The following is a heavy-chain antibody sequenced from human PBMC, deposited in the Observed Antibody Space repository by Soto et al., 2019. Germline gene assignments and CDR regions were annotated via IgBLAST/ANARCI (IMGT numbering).Heavy chain of an antibody. D-gene: IGHD2-15*01. CDR2: MIPIFGTT. CDR3: ARVVTVVKSFHYWYFDL. Sequence: QVQLVQSGAEVKKPGSSVKVSCKASGGTFSSYAISWVRQAPGQGLEWMGGMIPIFGTTNYAQKFQGRVTIAADESPSTAYMELSSLSSEDTAVYFCARVVTVVKSFHYWYFDLWGRGTLVTVSS. J-gene: IGHJ2*01. V-gene: IGHV1-69*12. CDR1: GGTFSSYA.